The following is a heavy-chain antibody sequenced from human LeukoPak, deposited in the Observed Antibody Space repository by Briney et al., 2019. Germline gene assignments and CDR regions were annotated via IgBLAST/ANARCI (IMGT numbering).Heavy chain of an antibody. CDR1: GTSISSGGYY. V-gene: IGHV4-31*03. D-gene: IGHD3-10*01. Sequence: SQTLSPTCTVSGTSISSGGYYWSWIRQHPGKGLECIAYIYHTGSTYYNPSLKSRVIISVDTSQNQFSLTLRSVTAADTAAYYCARVIGPGSSIDYWGQGTQVTVSS. CDR2: IYHTGST. J-gene: IGHJ4*02. CDR3: ARVIGPGSSIDY.